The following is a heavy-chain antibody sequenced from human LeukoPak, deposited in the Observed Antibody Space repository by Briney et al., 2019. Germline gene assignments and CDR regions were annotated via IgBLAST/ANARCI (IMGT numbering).Heavy chain of an antibody. J-gene: IGHJ6*02. D-gene: IGHD5-18*01. Sequence: GRSLRLSCAASGFTFSSYAMHWVRQAPGKGLEWVAVISYDGSNKYYADSVKGRFTISRDNSKNTLYLQMNSLRAEDTAVYYCAREKDTAMDYYGMDVWGQGTTVTVSS. V-gene: IGHV3-30-3*01. CDR3: AREKDTAMDYYGMDV. CDR2: ISYDGSNK. CDR1: GFTFSSYA.